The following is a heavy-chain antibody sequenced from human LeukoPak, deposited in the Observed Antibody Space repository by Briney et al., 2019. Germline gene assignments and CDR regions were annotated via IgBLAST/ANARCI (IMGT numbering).Heavy chain of an antibody. J-gene: IGHJ4*02. V-gene: IGHV3-30*03. D-gene: IGHD3-22*01. CDR2: ISYDGSNK. Sequence: QPGGSLRLSCAASGFTFSSYGMHWVRQAPGKGLEWVAVISYDGSNKYYADSVKGRFTISRDNSKNTLYLQMNSLRAEDTAVYYCATDYYDSSGCAYWGRGTLVTVSS. CDR1: GFTFSSYG. CDR3: ATDYYDSSGCAY.